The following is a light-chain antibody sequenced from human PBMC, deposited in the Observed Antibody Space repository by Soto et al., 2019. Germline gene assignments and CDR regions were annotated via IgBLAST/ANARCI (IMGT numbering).Light chain of an antibody. CDR2: AAS. CDR1: QSISSY. V-gene: IGKV1-39*01. J-gene: IGKJ4*01. CDR3: QQGYSSPLT. Sequence: DIQMTQSPSSLSASVGDRVTITCRASQSISSYLSWYQQKPGKAPKLLIYAASSLQSGVPSRFSGSGSGTDFTLTINSLQPEDFATYYCQQGYSSPLTFGGGTKVEI.